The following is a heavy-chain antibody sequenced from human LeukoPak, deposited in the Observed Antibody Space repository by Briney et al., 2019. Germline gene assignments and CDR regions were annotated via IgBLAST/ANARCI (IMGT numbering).Heavy chain of an antibody. CDR3: AKFLPTHIVVANYYFDY. V-gene: IGHV3-23*01. CDR2: ISGIGGST. J-gene: IGHJ4*02. CDR1: GFSFSSHA. D-gene: IGHD2-21*01. Sequence: AGSLRPSWAAAGFSFSSHAMNCVRQAPGKWLEWVSAISGIGGSTYYADSVKGRFTISRDNSKNTLYLQMNSLRAEDTAVYYCAKFLPTHIVVANYYFDYWGQGALVTVSS.